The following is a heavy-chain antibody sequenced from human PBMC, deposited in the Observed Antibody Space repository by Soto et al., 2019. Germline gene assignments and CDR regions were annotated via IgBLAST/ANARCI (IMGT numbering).Heavy chain of an antibody. V-gene: IGHV3-23*01. CDR3: AKVRNWNYYYFDY. D-gene: IGHD1-7*01. Sequence: EVQLLESGGGLVQPGGSLRLSCAASGFTFSSYAMSWVCQAPGKGLEWVSAISGSGGSTYYADSVKGRFTISRDNSKNTLYLQMNSLRAEDTAVYYCAKVRNWNYYYFDYWGQGTLVTVSS. CDR2: ISGSGGST. J-gene: IGHJ4*02. CDR1: GFTFSSYA.